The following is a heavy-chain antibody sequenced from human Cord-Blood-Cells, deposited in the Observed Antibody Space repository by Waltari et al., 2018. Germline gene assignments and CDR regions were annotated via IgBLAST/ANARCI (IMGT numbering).Heavy chain of an antibody. J-gene: IGHJ4*02. CDR1: GGTFSSYA. Sequence: QVQPVQSGAEVKKPGSSVEVSCKASGGTFSSYAISWVGQAPGQGLEWMGGIIPIFGTANYEQKFQGRVTITADESTSTAYMELSSLRSEDTAVYYCARAYSSGWYIDYWGQGFLVTVS. CDR2: IIPIFGTA. V-gene: IGHV1-69*01. CDR3: ARAYSSGWYIDY. D-gene: IGHD6-19*01.